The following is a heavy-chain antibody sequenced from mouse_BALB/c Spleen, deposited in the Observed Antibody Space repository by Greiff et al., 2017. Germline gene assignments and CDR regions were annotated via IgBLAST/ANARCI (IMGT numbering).Heavy chain of an antibody. Sequence: EVHVVESGGGLVKPGGSLKLSCAASGFAFSSYDMSWVRQTPEKRLEWVAYISSGGGSTYYPDTVKGRFTISRDNAKNTLYLQMSSLKSEDTAMYYCARRDCDYAMDYWGQGTSVTVSA. CDR3: ARRDCDYAMDY. CDR2: ISSGGGST. J-gene: IGHJ4*01. V-gene: IGHV5-12-1*01. CDR1: GFAFSSYD.